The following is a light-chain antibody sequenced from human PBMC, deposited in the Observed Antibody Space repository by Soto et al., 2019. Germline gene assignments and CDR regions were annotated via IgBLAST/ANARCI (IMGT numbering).Light chain of an antibody. Sequence: TPSPATLSVPPGERATLSCRASQSVSTNFAWYQQRPGQAPRLLFYGTSSRATGIPDRFSGSGSGTDFTLTISSLEPEDCAVYYCQQYCSSITFGQGTRPETK. CDR3: QQYCSSIT. CDR2: GTS. V-gene: IGKV3-20*01. J-gene: IGKJ5*01. CDR1: QSVSTN.